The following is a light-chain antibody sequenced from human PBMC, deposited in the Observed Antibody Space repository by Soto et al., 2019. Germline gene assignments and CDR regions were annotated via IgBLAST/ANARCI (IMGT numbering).Light chain of an antibody. Sequence: EIVLTQSPGTLSLSPGERATLSCRASQTVRNNYLAWYQQKPGQAPRLLIYDASNRATGIPARFSGSGSGTDFTLTISSLEPEDFAVYYCQQRSSWPPTFGGGTKVDIK. CDR3: QQRSSWPPT. CDR1: QTVRNNY. V-gene: IGKV3-11*01. J-gene: IGKJ4*01. CDR2: DAS.